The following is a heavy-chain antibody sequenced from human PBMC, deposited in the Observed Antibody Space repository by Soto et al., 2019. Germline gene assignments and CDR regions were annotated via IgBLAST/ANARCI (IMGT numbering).Heavy chain of an antibody. CDR3: ARGLRNYYDRSGLHY. D-gene: IGHD3-22*01. Sequence: HPGGSLRLSCVASEFTFSNYEMNWVRQAPGKGLEWVSYISYTGSTTYYADSVRGRFTISRDNSKNSLYLQMNSLRAEDTAVYYCARGLRNYYDRSGLHYWGQGTLVTAPQ. CDR2: ISYTGSTT. CDR1: EFTFSNYE. J-gene: IGHJ4*02. V-gene: IGHV3-48*03.